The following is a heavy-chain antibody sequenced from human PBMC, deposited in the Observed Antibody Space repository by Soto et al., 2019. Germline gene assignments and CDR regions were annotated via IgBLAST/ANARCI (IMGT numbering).Heavy chain of an antibody. V-gene: IGHV3-15*01. CDR3: TTARGTYCAEYFQH. CDR1: GFTFTNAW. J-gene: IGHJ1*01. CDR2: IKSKTDGGTT. Sequence: PGGSLRLSCAASGFTFTNAWMSWVRQAQGKGLEWVGRIKSKTDGGTTDYAAPVKGRFTISRDDSKNTLYLQMNSMKTEDTAVYYCTTARGTYCAEYFQHWGQGTLVTVSS. D-gene: IGHD1-26*01.